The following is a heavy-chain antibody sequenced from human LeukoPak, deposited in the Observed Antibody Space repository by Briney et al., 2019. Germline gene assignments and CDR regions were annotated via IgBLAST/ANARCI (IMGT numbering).Heavy chain of an antibody. V-gene: IGHV3-9*01. Sequence: GGSLRLSCAASGFTFDDYAMHWVRQAPGKGLEWVSGISWNSGSIGYADSVKGRFTISRDNAKNSLYLQMNSLRAEDTALYYCAKDIGTTVTIIDXXGXGTLVTVSS. CDR3: AKDIGTTVTIIDX. J-gene: IGHJ4*02. CDR1: GFTFDDYA. D-gene: IGHD4-17*01. CDR2: ISWNSGSI.